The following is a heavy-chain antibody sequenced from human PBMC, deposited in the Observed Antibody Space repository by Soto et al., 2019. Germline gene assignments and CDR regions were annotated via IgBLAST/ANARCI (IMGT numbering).Heavy chain of an antibody. V-gene: IGHV4-39*01. CDR1: GGSISSSSYY. D-gene: IGHD1-26*01. CDR3: VQGILGGSYYPRVEYFHH. J-gene: IGHJ1*01. CDR2: IYYSGST. Sequence: SETLSLTCTVSGGSISSSSYYWGWIRQPPGKGLEWIGTIYYSGSTYYSPSLKSRVTIFVDTPMNQFSLKLSSVTAADTAVYFCVQGILGGSYYPRVEYFHHWGQGTLVTVSS.